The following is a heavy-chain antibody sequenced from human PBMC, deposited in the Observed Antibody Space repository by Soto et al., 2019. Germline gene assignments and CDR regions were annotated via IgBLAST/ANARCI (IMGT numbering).Heavy chain of an antibody. CDR2: IYTSGST. V-gene: IGHV4-4*07. CDR1: GGSISSYY. J-gene: IGHJ6*02. CDR3: AASIAAAGPYYYYYGMDV. D-gene: IGHD6-13*01. Sequence: SETLSLTCTVSGGSISSYYWSWIRQPAGKGLEWIGRIYTSGSTNYNPSLKSRVTMSVDTSKNQFSLKLSSVTAADTAVYYCAASIAAAGPYYYYYGMDVWGQGTTVTVSS.